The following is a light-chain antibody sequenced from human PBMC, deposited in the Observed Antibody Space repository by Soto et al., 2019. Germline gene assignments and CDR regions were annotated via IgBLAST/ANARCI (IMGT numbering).Light chain of an antibody. CDR2: EVS. CDR1: SSDVGGYSY. CDR3: CSYAGSSTLV. J-gene: IGLJ2*01. V-gene: IGLV2-14*01. Sequence: QSALTQPASVSGSPGQSITISCTGTSSDVGGYSYVSWYQQHPGKTPKLMIYEVSNRPSGVSHRFSGSKSGNTASLTISGLQTEDEADYYCCSYAGSSTLVFGGGTKVTVL.